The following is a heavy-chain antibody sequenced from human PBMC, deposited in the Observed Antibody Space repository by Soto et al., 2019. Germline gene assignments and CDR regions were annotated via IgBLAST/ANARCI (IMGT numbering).Heavy chain of an antibody. V-gene: IGHV3-30-3*01. J-gene: IGHJ6*02. CDR1: GFTFSSYA. D-gene: IGHD3-22*01. CDR3: AREVYYDSSGYYYANYYGMDV. CDR2: ISYDGSNK. Sequence: QMQLVESGGGVVQPGRSLRLSCAASGFTFSSYAMHWVRQAPGKGLEWVAVISYDGSNKYYADSVKGRFTISRDNSKNTLYLQMNSLRAEDTAVYYCAREVYYDSSGYYYANYYGMDVWGQGTTVTVSS.